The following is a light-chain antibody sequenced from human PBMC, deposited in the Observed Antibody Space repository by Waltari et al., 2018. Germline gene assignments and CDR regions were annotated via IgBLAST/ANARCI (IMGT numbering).Light chain of an antibody. V-gene: IGLV3-19*01. J-gene: IGLJ3*02. CDR1: SYRCYY. CDR3: HSRDSRGNPWV. CDR2: GKS. Sequence: SSELTQDPAVSVALGQHVRIPCQGGSYRCYYETLYRQKPGHAPVLVIFGKSVRPSWIPDRFSASNSGNTASLTITGAQAEDEADYYCHSRDSRGNPWVFGGGTKLTVL.